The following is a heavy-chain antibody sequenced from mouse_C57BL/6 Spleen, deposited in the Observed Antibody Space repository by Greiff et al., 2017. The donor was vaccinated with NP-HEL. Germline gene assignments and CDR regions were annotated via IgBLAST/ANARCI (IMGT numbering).Heavy chain of an antibody. Sequence: DVQLQESGPGLVKPSQSLSLTCSVTGYSITSGYYWNWIRQFPGNKLEWMGYISYDGSNNYNPSLKNRISITRDTSKNQFFLKLNSVTTEDTATYYCSREGDSSGRAGFAYWGQGTLVTVSA. J-gene: IGHJ3*01. V-gene: IGHV3-6*01. CDR3: SREGDSSGRAGFAY. CDR2: ISYDGSN. D-gene: IGHD3-2*02. CDR1: GYSITSGYY.